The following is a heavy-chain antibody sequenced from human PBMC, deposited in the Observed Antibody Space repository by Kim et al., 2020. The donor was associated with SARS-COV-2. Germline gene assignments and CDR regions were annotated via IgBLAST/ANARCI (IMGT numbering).Heavy chain of an antibody. D-gene: IGHD2-15*01. J-gene: IGHJ6*02. V-gene: IGHV4-39*01. CDR1: GGSISSSRYY. CDR2: IYYSGST. CDR3: ASGDCSGGSCLRSVMDV. Sequence: SETLSLTCTVSGGSISSSRYYWGWIRQPPGKGLEWIGSIYYSGSTYYNPSLKSRVTMSVDTSKNQFSLRLSSVTAADTAVYYCASGDCSGGSCLRSVMDVWGQGTTVTVSS.